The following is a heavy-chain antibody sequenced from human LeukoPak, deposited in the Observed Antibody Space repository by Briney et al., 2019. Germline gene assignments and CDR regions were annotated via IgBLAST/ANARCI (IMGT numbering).Heavy chain of an antibody. Sequence: PSETLSLTCAVYGGSFSGYYWSWIRQPPGKGLEWIGEINHSGSTNYNPSLKSRVTISVDTSKNQFSLKLSSVTAADTAVYYCARGPDIVAVPAAMRYYYYGMDVWGQGTTVTVSS. CDR3: ARGPDIVAVPAAMRYYYYGMDV. CDR2: INHSGST. CDR1: GGSFSGYY. D-gene: IGHD2-2*01. V-gene: IGHV4-34*01. J-gene: IGHJ6*02.